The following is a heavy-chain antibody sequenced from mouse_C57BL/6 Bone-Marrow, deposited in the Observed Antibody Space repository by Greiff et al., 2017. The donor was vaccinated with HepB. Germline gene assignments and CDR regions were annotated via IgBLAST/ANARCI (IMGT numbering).Heavy chain of an antibody. CDR3: VRPDLSTMIRLYYYAMDY. V-gene: IGHV10-1*01. Sequence: EVMLVESGGGLVQPKGSLKLSCAASGFSFNTYAMNWVRQAPGKGLEWVARIRSKSNNYATYYADSVKDRFTISRDDSESMLYLQMNNLKTEDTAMYYCVRPDLSTMIRLYYYAMDYWGQGTSVTVSS. D-gene: IGHD2-4*01. J-gene: IGHJ4*01. CDR2: IRSKSNNYAT. CDR1: GFSFNTYA.